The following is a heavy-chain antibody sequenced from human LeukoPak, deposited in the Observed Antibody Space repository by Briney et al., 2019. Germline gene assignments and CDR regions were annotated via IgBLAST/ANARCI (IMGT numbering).Heavy chain of an antibody. J-gene: IGHJ4*02. CDR2: INLDGSDK. CDR3: ARDTRYFDY. Sequence: PGGSLRLSCAASGFTFNNYWMTWVRQAPGKGLEWVGNINLDGSDKYYGDSVKGRFTISRDNAKNSLYLQMNSLRAEDTAVYYCARDTRYFDYWGQGNMVTVSS. V-gene: IGHV3-7*01. CDR1: GFTFNNYW.